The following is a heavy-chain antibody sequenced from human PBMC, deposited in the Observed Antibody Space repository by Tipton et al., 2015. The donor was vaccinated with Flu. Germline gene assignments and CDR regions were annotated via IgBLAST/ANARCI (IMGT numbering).Heavy chain of an antibody. V-gene: IGHV4-31*11. J-gene: IGHJ4*02. Sequence: TLSLTCAVSGYSISSGYYWGWIRQPPGKGLEWIGYIYYSGSAFYNPSLKSRITISVDTSKNQFSLKLTSVTAADTAVYYCARSSSYRKPGDYWGQGTLVTVSS. D-gene: IGHD1-14*01. CDR1: GYSISSGYY. CDR3: ARSSSYRKPGDY. CDR2: IYYSGSA.